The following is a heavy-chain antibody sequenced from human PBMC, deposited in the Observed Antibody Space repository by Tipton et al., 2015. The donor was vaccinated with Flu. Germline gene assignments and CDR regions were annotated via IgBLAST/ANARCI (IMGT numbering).Heavy chain of an antibody. CDR2: IYMGGRT. V-gene: IGHV4-4*07. CDR1: GGSINSYY. Sequence: TLSLTCSVSGGSINSYYWSWIRQPAGKGLEWIGRIYMGGRTNYNPSLKSRVTMSVDLFKNQFSLKLSSVTAADTAVYYCARNGFDIWGPGTMVTVSS. J-gene: IGHJ3*02. CDR3: ARNGFDI.